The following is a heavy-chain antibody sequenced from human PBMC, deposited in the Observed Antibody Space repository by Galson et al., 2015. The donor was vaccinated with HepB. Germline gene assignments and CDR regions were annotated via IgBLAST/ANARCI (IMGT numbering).Heavy chain of an antibody. CDR3: AVAYSSSWYGRFDP. CDR1: GYTFTSYG. CDR2: ISAYNGNT. J-gene: IGHJ5*02. Sequence: SVKVSCKASGYTFTSYGISWVRQAPGQGLEWMGWISAYNGNTNYAQKLQGRVTMTTDTSTSTAYMELRSLRSDDTAVYYCAVAYSSSWYGRFDPWGQGTLVTVSS. D-gene: IGHD6-13*01. V-gene: IGHV1-18*01.